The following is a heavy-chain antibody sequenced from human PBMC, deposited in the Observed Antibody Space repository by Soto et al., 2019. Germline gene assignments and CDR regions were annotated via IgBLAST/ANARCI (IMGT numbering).Heavy chain of an antibody. J-gene: IGHJ4*02. D-gene: IGHD4-17*01. Sequence: QVQLVQSGAEEKKPGASVKVSCKASGYTFTSYAMHWVRQAPGQRLEWMGWINAGNGNTKYSQKFQGRVTITRDTSASKAYMEPSSLRTEDKALEYLAGAGAGPSDFDYWGQGTLVTVSS. CDR1: GYTFTSYA. CDR3: AGAGAGPSDFDY. CDR2: INAGNGNT. V-gene: IGHV1-3*05.